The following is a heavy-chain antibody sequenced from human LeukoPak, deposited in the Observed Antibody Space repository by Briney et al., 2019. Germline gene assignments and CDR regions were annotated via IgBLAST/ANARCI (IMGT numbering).Heavy chain of an antibody. J-gene: IGHJ5*02. Sequence: GGSLRLSCAVSEFTVSNNYMSWVRQAPGKGPEWVSLIYSGGATYYADSVRGRFTISRDNSKNSLYLQMNSLRVEDTAVYYCARDPRWYDPWGQGALVTVSS. CDR3: ARDPRWYDP. CDR1: EFTVSNNY. CDR2: IYSGGAT. V-gene: IGHV3-53*01.